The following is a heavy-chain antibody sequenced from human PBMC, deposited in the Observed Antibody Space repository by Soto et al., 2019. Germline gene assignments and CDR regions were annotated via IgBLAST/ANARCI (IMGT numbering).Heavy chain of an antibody. V-gene: IGHV4-59*01. CDR3: ARDFAYFDS. Sequence: SETLSLTCTVSGGSISSYYWSWIRQPPGKGLEWIGYIYYSGSTNYNPSLKSRVTISVGTSKNQFSLKLSSVTAADTAVYFCARDFAYFDSWGQGTLVTVSS. J-gene: IGHJ4*02. D-gene: IGHD3-3*01. CDR2: IYYSGST. CDR1: GGSISSYY.